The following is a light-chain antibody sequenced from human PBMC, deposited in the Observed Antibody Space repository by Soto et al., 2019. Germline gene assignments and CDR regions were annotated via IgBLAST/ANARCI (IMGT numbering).Light chain of an antibody. CDR3: QQYNNWPRT. CDR2: GTS. J-gene: IGKJ1*01. Sequence: EIVMTQSPATLSLSPGERATLSFRASQSVNRNLSWYQQKAGQAPRLLIYGTSTRATGIPARFSGSGSGTDFTLTISSLQFEDFAVYYCQQYNNWPRTFGQGTKVDIK. CDR1: QSVNRN. V-gene: IGKV3-15*01.